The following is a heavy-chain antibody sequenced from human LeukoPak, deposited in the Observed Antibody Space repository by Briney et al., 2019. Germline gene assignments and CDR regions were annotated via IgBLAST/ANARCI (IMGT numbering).Heavy chain of an antibody. J-gene: IGHJ6*02. CDR3: ARGSTPYYYYGMDV. V-gene: IGHV3-53*04. CDR2: IYSGGST. Sequence: GGSLRLSCAASGFTVSSNYMSWVRQAPGKGLEWVSVIYSGGSTYYADSVKGRFTISRHNSKNTLYLQMNSLRAGDTAVYYCARGSTPYYYYGMDVWGQGTTVTVSS. CDR1: GFTVSSNY.